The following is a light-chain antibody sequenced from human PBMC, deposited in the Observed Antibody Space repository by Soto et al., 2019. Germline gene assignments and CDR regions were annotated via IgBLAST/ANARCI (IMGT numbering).Light chain of an antibody. J-gene: IGLJ1*01. CDR2: EVS. CDR3: YSYAGSIYV. CDR1: SSDVGGYNY. Sequence: QSALTQPPSASGSPGQSVTISCTGTSSDVGGYNYVSWYQQHPGKAPKLMIYEVSKRPSGVPDRFSGSKSGNTASLTVSGLQAEDEADYYCYSYAGSIYVFGTGTKLTVL. V-gene: IGLV2-8*01.